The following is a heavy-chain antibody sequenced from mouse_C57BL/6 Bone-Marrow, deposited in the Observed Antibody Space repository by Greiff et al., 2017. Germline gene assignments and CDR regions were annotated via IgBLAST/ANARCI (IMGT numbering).Heavy chain of an antibody. Sequence: VQLQQPGAELVKPGASVKLSCKASGYTFTSYWMQWVKQRPGQGLEWIGEIDPSDSYTNYNQKFKGKATLTVDTSSSTAYMQLSSLTSEDSAVYYCARRTGSSPWYFDVWGTGTTVTVSS. V-gene: IGHV1-50*01. CDR3: ARRTGSSPWYFDV. J-gene: IGHJ1*03. CDR1: GYTFTSYW. CDR2: IDPSDSYT. D-gene: IGHD1-1*01.